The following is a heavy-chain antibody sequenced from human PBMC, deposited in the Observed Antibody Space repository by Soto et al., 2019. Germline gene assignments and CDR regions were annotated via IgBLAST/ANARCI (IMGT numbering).Heavy chain of an antibody. CDR1: GFSLSPYL. V-gene: IGHV3-74*03. CDR2: LSSDGFGA. CDR3: ARDLGGPDY. Sequence: RGSLVVGCAPSGFSLSPYLMGWVRQDPGVGLEWVSRLSSDGFGAAYADSVKGRFFISRDIASNTLFLQMNSLRADDTAVYYCARDLGGPDYWGRGTSVTVSS. D-gene: IGHD3-16*01. J-gene: IGHJ4*02.